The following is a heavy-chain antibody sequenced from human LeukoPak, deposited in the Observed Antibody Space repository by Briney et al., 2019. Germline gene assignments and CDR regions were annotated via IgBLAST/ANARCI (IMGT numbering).Heavy chain of an antibody. D-gene: IGHD1-26*01. CDR3: ARSRRIVGVTTFQYYLDY. Sequence: GASVKVSCKASEYPFTGYCMHWVRQAPGQGLEWMGWINPNSGGANYAQKFQGRVTMTRDTSISTAYMELSRLTSDDTAVYYCARSRRIVGVTTFQYYLDYWGQGTLVTVSS. CDR2: INPNSGGA. V-gene: IGHV1-2*02. CDR1: EYPFTGYC. J-gene: IGHJ4*02.